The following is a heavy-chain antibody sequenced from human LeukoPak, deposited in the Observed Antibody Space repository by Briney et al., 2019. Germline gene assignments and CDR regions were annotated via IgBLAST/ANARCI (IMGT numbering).Heavy chain of an antibody. CDR1: GFNFRGYN. V-gene: IGHV3-7*01. CDR3: VTEFWYRFDY. CDR2: TTRDGSGK. D-gene: IGHD3-3*01. J-gene: IGHJ4*02. Sequence: PGGSLRLSRITSGFNFRGYNMAWVRQAPGKGLEWLATTTRDGSGKEYVDSVRGRFTISGDNAKNSIYLQMNTLSAEDTAVYFCVTEFWYRFDYWGQGLLVTVSS.